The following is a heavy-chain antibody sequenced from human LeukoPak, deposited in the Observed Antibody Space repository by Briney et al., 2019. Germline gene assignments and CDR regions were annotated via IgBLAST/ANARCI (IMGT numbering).Heavy chain of an antibody. V-gene: IGHV3-20*04. CDR2: INWDGSSI. Sequence: GGSLRLSCAASGFTFDDYAMSWVRQVPGKGLEWVSGINWDGSSIGYLDSVKGRFTISRDNAKNSLFLQMNGLRAEDTAFYYCARVGKYCTSTSCYSRYYYYMDVWGKGTTVTVSS. J-gene: IGHJ6*03. CDR3: ARVGKYCTSTSCYSRYYYYMDV. CDR1: GFTFDDYA. D-gene: IGHD2-2*02.